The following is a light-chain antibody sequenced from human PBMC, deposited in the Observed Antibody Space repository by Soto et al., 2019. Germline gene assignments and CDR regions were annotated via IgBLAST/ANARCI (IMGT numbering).Light chain of an antibody. CDR3: QQSYSTPPT. CDR2: AAS. V-gene: IGKV1-39*01. J-gene: IGKJ5*01. Sequence: DIQMTQSPSSLSASVRDRVTITCRASQSISSYLNWYQQKPGKAPKLLIYAASSLQSGVPSRFSGSGSGTDFTLTISSLQPEDFATYYCQQSYSTPPTFGQGRRLEIK. CDR1: QSISSY.